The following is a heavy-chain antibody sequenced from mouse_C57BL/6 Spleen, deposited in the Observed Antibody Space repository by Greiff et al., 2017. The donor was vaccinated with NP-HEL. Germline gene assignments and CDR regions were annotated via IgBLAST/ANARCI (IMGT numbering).Heavy chain of an antibody. J-gene: IGHJ1*03. V-gene: IGHV1-64*01. D-gene: IGHD1-1*01. CDR2: IHPNSGST. Sequence: QVQLQQSGAELVKPGASVKLSCKASGYTFTSYWMHWVKQRPGQGLEWIGMIHPNSGSTNYNEKFKSKATLTVDKSSSTAYMQLSSLTSEDSAVYYCAREGTTVVATRYFDVWGTGTTVTVSS. CDR3: AREGTTVVATRYFDV. CDR1: GYTFTSYW.